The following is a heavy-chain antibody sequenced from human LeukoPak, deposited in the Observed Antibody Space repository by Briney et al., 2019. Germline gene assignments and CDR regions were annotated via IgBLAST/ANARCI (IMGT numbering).Heavy chain of an antibody. D-gene: IGHD2-15*01. Sequence: AASVRVSCKASGYTFTGYYMHWVRQAPGQGLEWMGWINPNSGGTNYAQKFQGRVTTTRDTSISTAYMELSRLRSDDTAVYYCAIFCGGGSCHDDYWGQGTLVTVSS. CDR3: AIFCGGGSCHDDY. CDR1: GYTFTGYY. CDR2: INPNSGGT. J-gene: IGHJ4*02. V-gene: IGHV1-2*02.